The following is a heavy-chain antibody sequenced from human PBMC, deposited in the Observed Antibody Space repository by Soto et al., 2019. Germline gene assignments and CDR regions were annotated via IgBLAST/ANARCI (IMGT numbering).Heavy chain of an antibody. D-gene: IGHD1-26*01. CDR2: IDPSDSYT. J-gene: IGHJ4*02. V-gene: IGHV5-10-1*01. CDR1: GYSFTSYW. CDR3: ARQAPIAGGDY. Sequence: GESLKIPCEGSGYSFTSYWISWVRQMPGKGLEWMGRIDPSDSYTNDSPSFQGHVTISADKAISTAYLQWSSLKASDTAMYYCARQAPIAGGDYWGQGTLVTVSS.